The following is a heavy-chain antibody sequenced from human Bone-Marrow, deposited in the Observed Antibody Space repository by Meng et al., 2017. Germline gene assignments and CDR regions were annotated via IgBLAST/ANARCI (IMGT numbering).Heavy chain of an antibody. Sequence: SETLSLTCTVSGGSISSSSYYWGWIRQPPGKGLEWIGSIYYSGSTYYNPSLKSRVTISVDTSKNQFSLKLSSVTAADTAVYYCASSIAVAGNDQYYFDYRGQGTLVTVSS. V-gene: IGHV4-39*07. CDR3: ASSIAVAGNDQYYFDY. J-gene: IGHJ4*02. D-gene: IGHD6-19*01. CDR2: IYYSGST. CDR1: GGSISSSSYY.